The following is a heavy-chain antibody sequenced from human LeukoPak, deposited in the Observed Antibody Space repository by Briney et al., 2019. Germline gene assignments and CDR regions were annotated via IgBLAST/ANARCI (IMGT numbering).Heavy chain of an antibody. V-gene: IGHV3-23*01. CDR2: ISDGGGNT. Sequence: TGGSLRLSCAASGFIFSAYAMTWVRQAPGRGLEWVSGISDGGGNTYYADSVRGRFTISRDNSKNTLYLQMNSLRAEDTSVYYCAKVSLIVVVTAHPYYFDYWGQGTLVTVSS. J-gene: IGHJ4*02. CDR1: GFIFSAYA. CDR3: AKVSLIVVVTAHPYYFDY. D-gene: IGHD2-21*02.